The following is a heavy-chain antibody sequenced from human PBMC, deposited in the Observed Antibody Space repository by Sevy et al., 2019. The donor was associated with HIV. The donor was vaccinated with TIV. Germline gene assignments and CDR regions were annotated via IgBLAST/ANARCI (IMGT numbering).Heavy chain of an antibody. V-gene: IGHV4-38-2*01. Sequence: SETVSLTCAVSGYSISSGYYWGWIRQPPGKGLEWIGSIYHSGSTYYNPSLKSRVTISVDTSKNQFSLKLSSVTAADTAVYYCVRDGRGSYRAYYYYMDVWGKGTTVTVSS. J-gene: IGHJ6*03. D-gene: IGHD1-26*01. CDR2: IYHSGST. CDR3: VRDGRGSYRAYYYYMDV. CDR1: GYSISSGYY.